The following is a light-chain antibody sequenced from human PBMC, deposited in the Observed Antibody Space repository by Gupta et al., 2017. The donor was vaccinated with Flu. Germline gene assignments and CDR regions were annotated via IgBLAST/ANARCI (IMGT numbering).Light chain of an antibody. CDR2: GAS. CDR1: QTIRSSY. Sequence: ERATRSCRASQTIRSSYLAWYQQKPGQAPRLLIYGASSRATGIPDRFSGSGSGTDFTLTISRLEPEDFAVYYCQQYGDSPLTFGGGTKVEI. V-gene: IGKV3-20*01. CDR3: QQYGDSPLT. J-gene: IGKJ4*01.